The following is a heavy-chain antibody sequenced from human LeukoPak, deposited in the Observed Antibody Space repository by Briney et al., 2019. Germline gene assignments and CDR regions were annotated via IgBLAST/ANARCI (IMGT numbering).Heavy chain of an antibody. J-gene: IGHJ4*02. CDR2: ISGSGGST. CDR3: ASKGSSSSFDY. CDR1: GFTFSRYD. V-gene: IGHV3-23*01. D-gene: IGHD6-6*01. Sequence: PGGSLRLSCAASGFTFSRYDMSWVRQAPGKGLECVSAISGSGGSTYYADSVKGRFTISRDNSKNTLYLQINSLRAEDTAVYYCASKGSSSSFDYWGQGTLVTVSS.